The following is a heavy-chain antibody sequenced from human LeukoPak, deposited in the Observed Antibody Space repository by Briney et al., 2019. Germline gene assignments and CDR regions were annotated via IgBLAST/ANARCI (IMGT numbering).Heavy chain of an antibody. CDR2: ISYDGRNE. Sequence: PGGSLRLSCAASEFTFNNHDMHWVRQVPGKGREWVAAISYDGRNEYYADSVKGRFTISRDNSKNTLNLQMNSLRTEDTAVFYCAKPRDIDSWAFDVWGQGTMVTVSS. CDR3: AKPRDIDSWAFDV. D-gene: IGHD2-15*01. CDR1: EFTFNNHD. V-gene: IGHV3-30*18. J-gene: IGHJ3*01.